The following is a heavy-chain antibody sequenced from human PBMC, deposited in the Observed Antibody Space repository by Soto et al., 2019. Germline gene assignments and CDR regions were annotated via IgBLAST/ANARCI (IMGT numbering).Heavy chain of an antibody. Sequence: ETLSLTCAVYGGSFSGYYWSWIRQAPGKGLEWVSVIYSGGSTYYADSVKGRFTISRDNSKNTLYLQMNSLRAEDTAVYYCVRDDIGLGLDYWGLGTLVT. CDR1: GGSFSGYY. CDR3: VRDDIGLGLDY. CDR2: IYSGGST. D-gene: IGHD1-26*01. V-gene: IGHV3-66*01. J-gene: IGHJ4*02.